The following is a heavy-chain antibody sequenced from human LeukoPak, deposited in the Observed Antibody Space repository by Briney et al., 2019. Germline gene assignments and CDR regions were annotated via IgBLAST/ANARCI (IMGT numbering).Heavy chain of an antibody. CDR3: AREGGYDFGWFDP. CDR1: GGSISNYY. D-gene: IGHD5-12*01. Sequence: SETLSLTCTVSGGSISNYYWSWIRQPPGKGLEWIGYIYYSGSTNYNPSLKSRVTISVDTSKNQFSLKLSSVTAADTAVYYCAREGGYDFGWFDPWGQGTLVTVSS. J-gene: IGHJ5*02. V-gene: IGHV4-59*01. CDR2: IYYSGST.